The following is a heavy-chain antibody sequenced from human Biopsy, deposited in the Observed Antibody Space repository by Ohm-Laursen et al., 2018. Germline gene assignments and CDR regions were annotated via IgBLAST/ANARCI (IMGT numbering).Heavy chain of an antibody. J-gene: IGHJ5*02. V-gene: IGHV4-39*01. CDR3: ARHPTGFWFDP. CDR2: IFYSGIT. CDR1: GGSVSSNVAY. Sequence: TLSLTCTVSGGSVSSNVAYWAWIRQPPGKGLESIGSIFYSGITYYNPSLQSRVTMSVDTSKNHFSLNLTSVTAADTAVYYCARHPTGFWFDPWGQGTLVIVSS.